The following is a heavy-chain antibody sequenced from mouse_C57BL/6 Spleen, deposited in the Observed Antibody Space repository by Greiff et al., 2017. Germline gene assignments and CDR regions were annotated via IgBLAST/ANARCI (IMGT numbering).Heavy chain of an antibody. J-gene: IGHJ1*03. CDR2: ISDGGSYT. D-gene: IGHD2-2*01. V-gene: IGHV5-4*01. CDR1: GFTFSSYA. CDR3: AREGLEGYFDV. Sequence: EVNVVESGGGLVKPGGSLKLSCAASGFTFSSYAMSWVRQTPEKRLEWVATISDGGSYTYYPDNVKGRFTISRDNAKNNLYLQMSHLKSEDTAMYYCAREGLEGYFDVWGTGTTVTVSS.